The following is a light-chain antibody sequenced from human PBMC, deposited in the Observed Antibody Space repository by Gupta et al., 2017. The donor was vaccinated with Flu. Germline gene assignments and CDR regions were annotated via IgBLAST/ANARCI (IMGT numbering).Light chain of an antibody. Sequence: EIVMTQSPATLSVSPGERATLSCRASQSVSSNLAWYQQKPGQAPRLLIYGASTRATGLPARFSGSGSGTEFTLTISSLQSEDFAVYYCHQENNWPWTFGQGTKVEIK. CDR2: GAS. CDR1: QSVSSN. J-gene: IGKJ1*01. V-gene: IGKV3-15*01. CDR3: HQENNWPWT.